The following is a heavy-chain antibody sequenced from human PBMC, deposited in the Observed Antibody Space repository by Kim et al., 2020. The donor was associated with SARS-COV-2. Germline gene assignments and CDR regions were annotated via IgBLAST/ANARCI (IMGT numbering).Heavy chain of an antibody. V-gene: IGHV1-8*01. J-gene: IGHJ6*03. Sequence: ASVKVSCKASGYTFTSYDINWVRQATGQGLEWMGWMNPNSGNTGYAQKFQGRVTMTRNTSISTAYMELSSLRSEDTAVYYCARLRYFDWLLGVVNYYYMDVWGKGTTVTVSS. CDR2: MNPNSGNT. CDR3: ARLRYFDWLLGVVNYYYMDV. D-gene: IGHD3-9*01. CDR1: GYTFTSYD.